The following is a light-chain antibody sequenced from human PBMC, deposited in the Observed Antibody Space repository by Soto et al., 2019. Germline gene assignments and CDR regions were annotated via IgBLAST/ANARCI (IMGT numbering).Light chain of an antibody. CDR2: EVS. CDR1: SSDVGNYNL. J-gene: IGLJ1*01. Sequence: QSALTQPASVSGSPRQSITISCTGTSSDVGNYNLVSWYQHHPGKAPKLIIDEVSKRPSGVSNRFSGSKSGDTASLTISGLQAEDEADYYCCSYAGSNYVFGTGTKVTVL. CDR3: CSYAGSNYV. V-gene: IGLV2-23*02.